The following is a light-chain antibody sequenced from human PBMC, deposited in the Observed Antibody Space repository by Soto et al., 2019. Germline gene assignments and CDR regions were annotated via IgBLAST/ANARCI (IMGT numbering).Light chain of an antibody. CDR1: QSVSSN. CDR2: GAS. Sequence: EIVMTQSPATLSVSPGERATLSCRASQSVSSNLAWYQQKPGQAPRLLIYGASTRATGIPARFSGSGSGTDFTLTISSLEPGDFALYYCQQRSSWPLTFGGGTKVDIK. V-gene: IGKV3-15*01. J-gene: IGKJ4*01. CDR3: QQRSSWPLT.